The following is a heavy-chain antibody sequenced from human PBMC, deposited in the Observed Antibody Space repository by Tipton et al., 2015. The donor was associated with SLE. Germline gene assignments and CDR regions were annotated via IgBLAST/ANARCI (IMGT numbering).Heavy chain of an antibody. CDR3: ARELQQLVAFDI. D-gene: IGHD6-6*01. J-gene: IGHJ3*02. CDR1: AGSISSYY. Sequence: LRLSCTVSAGSISSYYWSWIWQPPGKGLEWIGDIYYSGSTNYNPSLKSRVTISIDTSKNQFSLKLSSVTAADTAVYYCARELQQLVAFDIWGQGTMVTVSS. V-gene: IGHV4-59*12. CDR2: IYYSGST.